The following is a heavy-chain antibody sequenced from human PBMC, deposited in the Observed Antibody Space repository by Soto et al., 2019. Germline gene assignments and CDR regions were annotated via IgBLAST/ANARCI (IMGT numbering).Heavy chain of an antibody. CDR1: GFTFSSYW. Sequence: EVQLVESGGGLVQPGGSLRLSCAASGFTFSSYWMHWVRQAPGKGLVWVSRINSDGSSTTYADSVKGRFTISRDNAKNTLNRQVNSLSAEDTAVYYCAREYWSGTRCFAVGGYCEHWGGGDLGSVSS. D-gene: IGHD3-3*01. CDR2: INSDGSST. CDR3: AREYWSGTRCFAVGGYCEH. J-gene: IGHJ1*01. V-gene: IGHV3-74*01.